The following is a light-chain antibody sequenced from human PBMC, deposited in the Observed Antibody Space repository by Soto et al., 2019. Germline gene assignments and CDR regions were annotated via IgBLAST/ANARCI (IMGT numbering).Light chain of an antibody. CDR1: QDISNY. Sequence: DIQMTQSPSSLSASVGDRVTITCQASQDISNYLNWYQQKPGKAPKLLIYDASSLQSGVPSRFSGSGSGTDFTLTISSLQPEDFATYYCQQSYSTLLPFRPRTKVDFK. J-gene: IGKJ3*01. V-gene: IGKV1-39*01. CDR3: QQSYSTLLP. CDR2: DAS.